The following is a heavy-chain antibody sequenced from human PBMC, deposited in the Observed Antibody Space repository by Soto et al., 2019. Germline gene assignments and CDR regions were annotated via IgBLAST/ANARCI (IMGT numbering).Heavy chain of an antibody. D-gene: IGHD3-10*01. V-gene: IGHV4-4*02. CDR1: AVSRRRPTW. Sequence: SENLRHRSGGSAVSRRRPTWLGWGRQAPGKGLEWIGEVYHSGSTNYSPSLKSRVTISVDKFKNQVSLKLRSVTAADTAVYYCARGAMVPSYYYYGMDVWGQGTTVT. CDR2: VYHSGST. CDR3: ARGAMVPSYYYYGMDV. J-gene: IGHJ6*02.